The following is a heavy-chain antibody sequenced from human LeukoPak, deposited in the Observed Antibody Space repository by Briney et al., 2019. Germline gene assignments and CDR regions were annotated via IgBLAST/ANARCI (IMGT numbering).Heavy chain of an antibody. J-gene: IGHJ3*02. V-gene: IGHV3-74*01. CDR2: INRDGSST. D-gene: IGHD3-9*01. Sequence: GGSLRLFCAASGFTFSSYAMSWVRQAPGKGLVWVSRINRDGSSTSYADSVKGRFTISRDNAKNTLYLQMNSLRAEDTAVYYCARDRETYYDILTGYYTLGDAFDIWGQGTMVTVSS. CDR1: GFTFSSYA. CDR3: ARDRETYYDILTGYYTLGDAFDI.